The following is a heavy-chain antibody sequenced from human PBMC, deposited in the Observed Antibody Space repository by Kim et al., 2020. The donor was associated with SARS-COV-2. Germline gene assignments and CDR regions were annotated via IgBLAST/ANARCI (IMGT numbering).Heavy chain of an antibody. D-gene: IGHD4-17*01. V-gene: IGHV1-69*04. CDR1: GGTFSSYA. J-gene: IGHJ4*02. Sequence: SVKVSCKASGGTFSSYAISWVRQAPGQGLEWMGRIIPILGIANYAQKFQGRVTITADKSTSTAYMELSSLRSEDTAVYYCARDPPFGHDYGGNLRYFDYWGQGTLVTVSS. CDR2: IIPILGIA. CDR3: ARDPPFGHDYGGNLRYFDY.